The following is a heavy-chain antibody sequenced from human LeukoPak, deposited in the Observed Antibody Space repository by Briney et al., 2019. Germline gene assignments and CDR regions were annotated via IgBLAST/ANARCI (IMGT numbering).Heavy chain of an antibody. D-gene: IGHD6-19*01. CDR3: ATVRRSDWTYFDY. J-gene: IGHJ4*02. CDR1: GYTLTELS. CDR2: FDPDDGET. Sequence: ASVKVSCKVSGYTLTELSIHWVRQAPGKGLEWMGGFDPDDGETIYAQKFQGRVTMTEDTSTDTAYMELSSLRSEDTAVYYCATVRRSDWTYFDYWGQGTLVTVSS. V-gene: IGHV1-24*01.